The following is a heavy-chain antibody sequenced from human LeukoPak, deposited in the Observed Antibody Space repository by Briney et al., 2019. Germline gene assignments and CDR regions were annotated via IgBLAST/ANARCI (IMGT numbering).Heavy chain of an antibody. CDR2: IYPGDSDT. CDR1: GYSFTSYW. J-gene: IGHJ4*02. Sequence: GASLKISCKGSGYSFTSYWIGWVRQMPGKGLEWMGIIYPGDSDTRYSPSFQGQVTISADKSISTASLQWSSLKASDTAVYYCASHLLHGAYDIFDYWGQGTLVTVSS. D-gene: IGHD5-12*01. CDR3: ASHLLHGAYDIFDY. V-gene: IGHV5-51*01.